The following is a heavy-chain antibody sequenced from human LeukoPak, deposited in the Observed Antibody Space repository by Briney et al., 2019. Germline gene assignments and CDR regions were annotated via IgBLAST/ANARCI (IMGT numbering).Heavy chain of an antibody. D-gene: IGHD6-19*01. J-gene: IGHJ1*01. V-gene: IGHV3-53*01. CDR2: IYNDGST. CDR1: GFSVRSNY. CDR3: AKDRSSGWYDIAEYFQH. Sequence: PGGSLRLSCAASGFSVRSNYMTWVRQAPGKGLEWVSLIYNDGSTYYADSVKGRFTISRDNSKNTLYLQMNSLRAEDTAVYYCAKDRSSGWYDIAEYFQHWGQGTLVTVSS.